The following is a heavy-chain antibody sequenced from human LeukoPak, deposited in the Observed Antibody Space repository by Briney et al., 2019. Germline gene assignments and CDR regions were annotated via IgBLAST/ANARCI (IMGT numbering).Heavy chain of an antibody. J-gene: IGHJ4*02. CDR3: ARAPSSTWPYYFDY. V-gene: IGHV4-59*11. Sequence: SETLSLTCSVSGGSITSHYWSWIRQPPGKGLEWIGYIYYSGSTKYNPSPKSRVTISVDTSKNQFSLKLSSVTAAGTAMYYCARAPSSTWPYYFDYWGQGTLVTVSS. CDR2: IYYSGST. D-gene: IGHD6-13*01. CDR1: GGSITSHY.